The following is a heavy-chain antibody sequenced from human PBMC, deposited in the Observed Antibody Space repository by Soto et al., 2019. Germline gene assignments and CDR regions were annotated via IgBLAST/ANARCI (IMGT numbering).Heavy chain of an antibody. Sequence: ASETLSLTCAVSGGSISSGGYSWIWIRQPPGKGLEWIGYMYHSGSTYYNPSLKSRVTISIDRSKNQFSLRLSSVTAADTAVYYCARGATGYFQHWGQGTLVTVSS. V-gene: IGHV4-30-2*01. CDR2: MYHSGST. D-gene: IGHD5-12*01. CDR3: ARGATGYFQH. J-gene: IGHJ1*01. CDR1: GGSISSGGYS.